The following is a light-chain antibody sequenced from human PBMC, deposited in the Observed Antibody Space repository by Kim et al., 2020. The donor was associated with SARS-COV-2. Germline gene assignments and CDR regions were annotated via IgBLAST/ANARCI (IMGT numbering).Light chain of an antibody. J-gene: IGKJ5*01. CDR3: QQSYSTPPVT. V-gene: IGKV1-39*01. CDR1: QPISNY. CDR2: AAS. Sequence: TVVDRVTITCRASQPISNYLNWYQQKPGKAPNLLIFAASSLHTGVPSRFSGSGSGTDLTLTISNLQLEDFATYYCQQSYSTPPVTFGQGTRLEIK.